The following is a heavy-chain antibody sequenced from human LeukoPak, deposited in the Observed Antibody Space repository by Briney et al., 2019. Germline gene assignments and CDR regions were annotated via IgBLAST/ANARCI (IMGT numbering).Heavy chain of an antibody. V-gene: IGHV3-53*01. D-gene: IGHD1-26*01. Sequence: GGSLRLSCAASGFTFSDYYMSWVRQAPGKGLEWVSVIYSGGSTYYADSVKGRFTISRDNSKNTLYLQMNSLRAEDTAVYYCARGVGSGSRLRAGDYWGQGTLVTVSS. J-gene: IGHJ4*02. CDR1: GFTFSDYY. CDR3: ARGVGSGSRLRAGDY. CDR2: IYSGGST.